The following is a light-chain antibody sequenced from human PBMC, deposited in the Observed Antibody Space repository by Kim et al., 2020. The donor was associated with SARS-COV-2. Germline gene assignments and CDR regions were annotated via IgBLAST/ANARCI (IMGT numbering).Light chain of an antibody. Sequence: QSALTQPASVSGSPGQSITISCTGTSSDVGGYNYVSWYQQYPGKAPKLIIYDVFKRPSGVSNRFSGPKSGNTASLTISGLQAEDEAAYYCTSYRSSGYVFGTGTKVTVL. CDR1: SSDVGGYNY. V-gene: IGLV2-14*03. CDR3: TSYRSSGYV. J-gene: IGLJ1*01. CDR2: DVF.